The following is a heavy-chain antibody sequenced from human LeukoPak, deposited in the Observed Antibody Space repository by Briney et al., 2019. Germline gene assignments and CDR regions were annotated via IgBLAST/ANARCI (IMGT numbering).Heavy chain of an antibody. J-gene: IGHJ4*02. CDR1: VGTFSSYA. D-gene: IGHD2-21*02. Sequence: ALVKLSCKASVGTFSSYAISWVRQAPGQGLEWMGGIIPIFGPANYAQKFQGRVTIIADKSTSTAYMELSSLRAEDTAVYYCARDPTGAFPSYCGGDCYWFDYWGQGTLVTVSS. V-gene: IGHV1-69*06. CDR3: ARDPTGAFPSYCGGDCYWFDY. CDR2: IIPIFGPA.